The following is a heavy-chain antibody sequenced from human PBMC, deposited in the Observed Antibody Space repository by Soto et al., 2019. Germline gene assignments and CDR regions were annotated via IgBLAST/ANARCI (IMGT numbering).Heavy chain of an antibody. CDR1: GFTFSSYA. D-gene: IGHD4-17*01. CDR3: AKEVGNGDYDYYYYYGMDV. CDR2: ISGSGGST. J-gene: IGHJ6*02. Sequence: VQLLESGGGLVQPGGSLRLSCAASGFTFSSYAISWVRQAPGKGLEWVSAISGSGGSTYYADSVKGRFTISRDNSENTLYLQMNSLRAEDTAVYYCAKEVGNGDYDYYYYYGMDVWGQGTTVTVSS. V-gene: IGHV3-23*01.